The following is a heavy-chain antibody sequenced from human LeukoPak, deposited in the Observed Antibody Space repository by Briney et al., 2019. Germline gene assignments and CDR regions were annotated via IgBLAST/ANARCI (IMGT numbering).Heavy chain of an antibody. Sequence: GGSLRLSCAASGFTFSSYSMNWVRQAPGKGLEWVSSISSSSSYIYYADSVKGRFTISRDNAKNSLYLQMNSLRAEDAAVYYCAGLDIVATISPWYFDYWGQGTLVTVSS. CDR1: GFTFSSYS. J-gene: IGHJ4*02. D-gene: IGHD5-12*01. V-gene: IGHV3-21*01. CDR3: AGLDIVATISPWYFDY. CDR2: ISSSSSYI.